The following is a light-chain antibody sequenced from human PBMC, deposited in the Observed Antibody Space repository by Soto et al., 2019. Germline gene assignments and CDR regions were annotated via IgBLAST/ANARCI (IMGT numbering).Light chain of an antibody. CDR3: QQYNNLWR. Sequence: EIVMTQSPATLSVSPGERATLSCRASQSLGSNLAWYQQKPGQAPRLLIYGASTRATGIPARFSGSGSGTDFTLTISSLQSEDFAVYYCQQYNNLWRFDQGTKVEIK. CDR2: GAS. CDR1: QSLGSN. J-gene: IGKJ1*01. V-gene: IGKV3-15*01.